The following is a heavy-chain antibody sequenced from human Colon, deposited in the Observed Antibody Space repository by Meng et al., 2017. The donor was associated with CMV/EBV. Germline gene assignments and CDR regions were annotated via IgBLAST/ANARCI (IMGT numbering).Heavy chain of an antibody. Sequence: GGSLRLSCVASGFTFSSSSMTWVRQAPGKGLEWVSTVSDSGGRTYYADSVKGRFTISRDNSKNTLFLQMNSLRAEDTAVYYCTKDQTYDSSTWDPVEYWGQGTLVTVSS. CDR2: VSDSGGRT. V-gene: IGHV3-23*01. D-gene: IGHD6-13*01. CDR1: GFTFSSSS. J-gene: IGHJ4*02. CDR3: TKDQTYDSSTWDPVEY.